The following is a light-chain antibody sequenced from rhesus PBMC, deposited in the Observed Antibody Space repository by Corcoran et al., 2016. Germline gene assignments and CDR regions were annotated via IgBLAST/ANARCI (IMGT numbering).Light chain of an antibody. V-gene: IGKV1-74*01. Sequence: DIQMTQSPSSLSASVGDRVTITCRTSENVNNYLNWYQQKPGKAPKLLISKASTLQSGVPSRFSGSGSGTDYTFTICSLQSEDVATYYCQHNYGTPYSFGQGTKVEI. CDR2: KAS. CDR1: ENVNNY. CDR3: QHNYGTPYS. J-gene: IGKJ2*01.